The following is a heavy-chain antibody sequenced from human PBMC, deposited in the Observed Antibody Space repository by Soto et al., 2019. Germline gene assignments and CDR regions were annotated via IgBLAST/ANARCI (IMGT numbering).Heavy chain of an antibody. J-gene: IGHJ5*02. CDR3: ATRIGNIGWYWLDT. V-gene: IGHV1-58*01. Sequence: SVKVSCKASGFTFSSSAVQWVRQARGQRLEWIGWIVLGNGNTNYAQKFQERVTITRDMSTSTAYMEVRSLTSDDTAVYYCATRIGNIGWYWLDTWGQGTLVTVSS. D-gene: IGHD6-19*01. CDR2: IVLGNGNT. CDR1: GFTFSSSA.